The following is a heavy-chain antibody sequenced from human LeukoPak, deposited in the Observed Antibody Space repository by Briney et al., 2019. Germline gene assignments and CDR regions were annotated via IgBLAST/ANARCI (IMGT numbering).Heavy chain of an antibody. CDR2: INAGNGNT. D-gene: IGHD2-15*01. CDR3: ARVRLLEYDY. J-gene: IGHJ4*02. Sequence: ASVKVSCKASGYTFTSYAMHWVRQAPGQRLEWMGWINAGNGNTKYSQKFQGRVTMTRDTSISTAYMELSRLRSDDTAVYYCARVRLLEYDYWGQGTLVTVSS. CDR1: GYTFTSYA. V-gene: IGHV1-3*01.